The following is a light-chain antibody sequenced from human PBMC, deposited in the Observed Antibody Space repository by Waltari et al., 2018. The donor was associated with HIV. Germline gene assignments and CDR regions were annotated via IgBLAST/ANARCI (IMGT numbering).Light chain of an antibody. CDR1: SGHNCYI. V-gene: IGLV4-60*03. CDR3: ETWDSNTRV. J-gene: IGLJ2*01. CDR2: LEDRGTY. Sequence: QPVLTHSSSASASLGSSVRLTCTLTSGHNCYIIAWHQQQAGRAPWFLMKLEDRGTYKRGGSVPDRFSGSNSGADCDLTISNLQSDDEADYDGETWDSNTRVFGGGTTPTVL.